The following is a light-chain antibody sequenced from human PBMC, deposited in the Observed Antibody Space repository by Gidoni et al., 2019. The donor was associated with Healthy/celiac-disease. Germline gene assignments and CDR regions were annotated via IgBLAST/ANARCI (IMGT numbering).Light chain of an antibody. CDR2: AAY. CDR1: QSIRSY. CDR3: QQSYSTPQT. V-gene: IGKV1-39*01. J-gene: IGKJ1*01. Sequence: DLQMTQSPSSLSASVGDRVTITCRASQSIRSYLNWYQQKPGKAPKRLIYAAYILQSGVRSRFSGSGSGTDFTLTISSLQPEDFATYYCQQSYSTPQTFGQGTKVEIK.